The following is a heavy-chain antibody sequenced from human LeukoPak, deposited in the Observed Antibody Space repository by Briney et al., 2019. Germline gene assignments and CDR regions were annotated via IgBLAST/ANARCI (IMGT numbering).Heavy chain of an antibody. V-gene: IGHV1-3*01. CDR2: VNAGNGNT. CDR1: GYTFTSYA. Sequence: ASVKVSCKASGYTFTSYAMHWVRQAPGQRLEWMGWVNAGNGNTKYSQKFQGRVTITRDTSASTAYMELSSLRSDDTAVYYCARESIVVVPAAIPSYAFDIWGQGTMVTVSS. J-gene: IGHJ3*02. CDR3: ARESIVVVPAAIPSYAFDI. D-gene: IGHD2-2*02.